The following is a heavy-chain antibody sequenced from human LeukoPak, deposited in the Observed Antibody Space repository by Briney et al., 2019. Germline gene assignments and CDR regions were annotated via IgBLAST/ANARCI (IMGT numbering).Heavy chain of an antibody. D-gene: IGHD4-23*01. V-gene: IGHV3-53*01. CDR2: TYTGGST. Sequence: GGSLRLSCAASGFTVSSNYMSWVRQAPWKELEWVSVTYTGGSTNYADSVKGRFSISRDNSKNTLYLQMNSLRAEDTAVYYCARVDVVTVGKNAFDIWGQGTMVTVSS. CDR3: ARVDVVTVGKNAFDI. J-gene: IGHJ3*02. CDR1: GFTVSSNY.